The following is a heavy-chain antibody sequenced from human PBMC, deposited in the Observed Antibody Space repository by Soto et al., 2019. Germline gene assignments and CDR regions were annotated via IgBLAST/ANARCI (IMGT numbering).Heavy chain of an antibody. J-gene: IGHJ6*02. V-gene: IGHV1-18*01. CDR2: ISAYDGYT. D-gene: IGHD3-22*01. Sequence: QVQLVQSGAEVKKPGASVKVSCKASGYTFISYGINWVRQAPGQGLEWLGWISAYDGYTNYAQILQGRVSMTTDTSTKTAYMELRSLRSDDTAMYYCARGGFYDSSGARNYYYYGMNVWGQGTTVTVSS. CDR3: ARGGFYDSSGARNYYYYGMNV. CDR1: GYTFISYG.